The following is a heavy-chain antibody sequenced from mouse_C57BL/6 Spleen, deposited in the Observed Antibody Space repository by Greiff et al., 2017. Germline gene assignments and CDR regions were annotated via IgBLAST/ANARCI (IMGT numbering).Heavy chain of an antibody. D-gene: IGHD2-12*01. Sequence: QVQLQQSGAELVKPGASVKLSCKASGYTFTSYWMHWVKQRPGQGLEWIGMIHPNSGSTNYNEKFKSKATLTVDKSSSTAYMQLSSLTSEDSAVYYCAESLRHYFDYWGQGTTLTVSS. CDR2: IHPNSGST. CDR1: GYTFTSYW. J-gene: IGHJ2*01. CDR3: AESLRHYFDY. V-gene: IGHV1-64*01.